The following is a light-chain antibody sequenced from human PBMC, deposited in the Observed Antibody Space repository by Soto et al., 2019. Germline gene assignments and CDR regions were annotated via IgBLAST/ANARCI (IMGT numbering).Light chain of an antibody. V-gene: IGKV3-11*01. CDR2: DAS. CDR3: YQYDSSPRT. CDR1: QSVSSY. J-gene: IGKJ1*01. Sequence: EIVLTQSPATLSLSPGERATLSCRASQSVSSYLAWYQQKPGQAPRLLIYDASNRATGIPARFSGSGSGTDFTLTISRLEPEDFAVYFCYQYDSSPRTFGQGTKVDI.